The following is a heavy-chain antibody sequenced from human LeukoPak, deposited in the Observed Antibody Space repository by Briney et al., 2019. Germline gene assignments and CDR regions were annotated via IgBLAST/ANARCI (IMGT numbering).Heavy chain of an antibody. J-gene: IGHJ4*02. V-gene: IGHV3-53*01. Sequence: PGGSLRLSCAASGLTVSSKYMSWVRQAPGKGLEWVPVMYNNGNTHYADSVKGRFTISRDNAKNTLYLQMNSLRPEDTAVYYCARVGGDRVDYWGQGTLVTVSS. CDR2: MYNNGNT. CDR3: ARVGGDRVDY. D-gene: IGHD4-17*01. CDR1: GLTVSSKY.